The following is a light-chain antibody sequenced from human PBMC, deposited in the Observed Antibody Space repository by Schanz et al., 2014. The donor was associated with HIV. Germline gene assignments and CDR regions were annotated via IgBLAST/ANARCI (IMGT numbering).Light chain of an antibody. CDR1: NSDIGAYNY. V-gene: IGLV2-14*03. CDR2: DVN. Sequence: QSALTQPASVSGSPGQSIAISCTGTNSDIGAYNYVSWYQQHPDKAPKLIIYDVNNRPSGVSNRFSGSKSGNTASLTVSGLLAEDEGDYYCSSLAADSTLVFGGGTKLTVL. J-gene: IGLJ2*01. CDR3: SSLAADSTLV.